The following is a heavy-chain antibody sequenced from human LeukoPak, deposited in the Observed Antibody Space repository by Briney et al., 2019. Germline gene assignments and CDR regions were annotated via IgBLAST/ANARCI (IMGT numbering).Heavy chain of an antibody. Sequence: GASVKASCKASGYTFTGYYMHWVRQAPGQGLEWMGRINPNSGGTNYAQKFQGRVTMTRDTSISTAYMELSRLRSDDTAVYYCASEGYCSSTSCYWGNYWGQGTLVTVSS. CDR3: ASEGYCSSTSCYWGNY. CDR1: GYTFTGYY. CDR2: INPNSGGT. D-gene: IGHD2-2*01. J-gene: IGHJ4*02. V-gene: IGHV1-2*06.